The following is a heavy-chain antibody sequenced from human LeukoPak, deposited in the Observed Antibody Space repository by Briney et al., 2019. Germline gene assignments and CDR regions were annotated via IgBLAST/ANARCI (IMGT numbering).Heavy chain of an antibody. Sequence: GGSLRLSCAASGFTFSSYAMNWVRQAPGKGLEWVSAISASGGNTYYADSVKGRFTISRDNSKNTLYLQMNSLRAGDTALYYCAKGASDWYIDCWGQGTLVTVSS. D-gene: IGHD6-19*01. CDR3: AKGASDWYIDC. CDR1: GFTFSSYA. J-gene: IGHJ4*02. CDR2: ISASGGNT. V-gene: IGHV3-23*01.